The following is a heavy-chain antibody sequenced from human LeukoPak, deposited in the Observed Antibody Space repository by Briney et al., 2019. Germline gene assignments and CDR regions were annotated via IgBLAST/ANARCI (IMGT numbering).Heavy chain of an antibody. D-gene: IGHD5-24*01. CDR1: GYTFTGYY. V-gene: IGHV1-2*02. CDR3: ARDPTDGYNYGGSFDY. Sequence: GASVKVSCKASGYTFTGYYMHWVRQAPGQGLEWMGWINPNSGGTNYAQKFQGRVTMTRDTSISTAYMELSRLRSDDTAVYYCARDPTDGYNYGGSFDYWGQGTLVTVSS. CDR2: INPNSGGT. J-gene: IGHJ4*02.